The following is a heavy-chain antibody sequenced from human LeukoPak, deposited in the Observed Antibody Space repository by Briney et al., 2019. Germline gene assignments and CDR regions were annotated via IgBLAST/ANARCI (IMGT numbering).Heavy chain of an antibody. CDR2: INHSGST. Sequence: SETLSLTCAVYGGSSSGYYWSWIRQPPGKGLEWIGEINHSGSTNYNPSLKSRVTISVDTSKNQFSLKLSSVTAADTAVYYCARGHGGTMIVVVITKGRLWNHGWFDPWGQGTLVTVSS. V-gene: IGHV4-34*01. J-gene: IGHJ5*02. D-gene: IGHD3-22*01. CDR1: GGSSSGYY. CDR3: ARGHGGTMIVVVITKGRLWNHGWFDP.